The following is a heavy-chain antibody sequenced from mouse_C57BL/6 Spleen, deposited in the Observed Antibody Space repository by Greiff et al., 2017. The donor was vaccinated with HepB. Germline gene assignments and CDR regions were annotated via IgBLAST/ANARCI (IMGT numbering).Heavy chain of an antibody. Sequence: VQLQQSGPGLVKPSQSLSLTCSVTGYSITSGYYWNWIRQFPGNKLEWMGYISYDGSNNYNPSLKNRISITRDTSKNQFFLKLNSVTTEDTATYYCARDLPLDYWGQGTTLTVSS. CDR2: ISYDGSN. CDR3: ARDLPLDY. J-gene: IGHJ2*01. V-gene: IGHV3-6*01. D-gene: IGHD2-1*01. CDR1: GYSITSGYY.